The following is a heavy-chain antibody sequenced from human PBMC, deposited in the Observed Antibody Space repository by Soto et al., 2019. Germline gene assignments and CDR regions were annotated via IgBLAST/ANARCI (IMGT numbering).Heavy chain of an antibody. CDR1: GFTFSSDG. CDR2: ISGGGDTT. CDR3: AKLRDFVVLPAGILDY. Sequence: GGSLRLSCAASGFTFSSDGISWIRLSPGKGLEWVSVISGGGDTTYYTPSVKGRFTISRGDFRNTLYLQMNSLRTEDTAIYYCAKLRDFVVLPAGILDYWGPGTLVTVSS. D-gene: IGHD2-8*01. J-gene: IGHJ4*02. V-gene: IGHV3-23*01.